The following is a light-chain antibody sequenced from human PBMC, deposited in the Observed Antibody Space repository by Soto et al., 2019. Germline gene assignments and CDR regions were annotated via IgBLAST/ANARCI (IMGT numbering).Light chain of an antibody. V-gene: IGLV1-44*01. CDR2: SNN. J-gene: IGLJ2*01. CDR1: SSNIGSNT. CDR3: AAWDDSLNGVV. Sequence: QLVLTQPPSASGTPGQRVTSSCSGSSSNIGSNTVNWYQQLPGTAPKLLIYSNNQRPSGVPDRFSGSKSGTSASLAISGLQSEDEADYYCAAWDDSLNGVVFGGRTKLTVL.